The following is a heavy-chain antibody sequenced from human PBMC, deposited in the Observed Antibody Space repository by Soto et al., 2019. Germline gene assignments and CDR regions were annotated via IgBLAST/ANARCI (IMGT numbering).Heavy chain of an antibody. J-gene: IGHJ6*02. CDR2: IYPGDSDT. CDR3: ARMSTSYCYGMSV. CDR1: GYSFTSYW. V-gene: IGHV5-51*01. D-gene: IGHD3-16*01. Sequence: GQSLKISCKGSGYSFTSYWIGWVRQMPGKGLEWMGIIYPGDSDTRYSPSFQDQVTISPDKSISTAYLQWSSLKALETAMYYWARMSTSYCYGMSVWGQGTTVTVSS.